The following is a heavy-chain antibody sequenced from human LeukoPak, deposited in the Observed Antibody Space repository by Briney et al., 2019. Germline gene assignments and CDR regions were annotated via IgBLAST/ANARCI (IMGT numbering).Heavy chain of an antibody. D-gene: IGHD2-15*01. Sequence: GGSLRLSCAASGFTFSSYSMNWVRQAPGKGLEWVSSVSSSSSYIYYADSVKGRFTISRDNSKNTLYLQMNSLRAEDTAVYYCAKDREYCSGGSCYSPTYYFDYWGQGTLVTVSS. V-gene: IGHV3-21*01. J-gene: IGHJ4*02. CDR1: GFTFSSYS. CDR3: AKDREYCSGGSCYSPTYYFDY. CDR2: VSSSSSYI.